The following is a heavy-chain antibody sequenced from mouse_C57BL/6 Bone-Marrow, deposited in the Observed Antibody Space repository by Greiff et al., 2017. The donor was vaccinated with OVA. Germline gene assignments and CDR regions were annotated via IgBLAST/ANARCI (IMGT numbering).Heavy chain of an antibody. Sequence: VQLQQPGAELVKPGASVKMSCKASGYTFTSYWITWVKQRPGHGLEWIGDIYPGRGSTNYNEKFKSKATLTVDTSSSTAYMQLSSLTSEDSAVYYCARSGNEDDDVWGTGNTVTVTA. CDR2: IYPGRGST. CDR1: GYTFTSYW. V-gene: IGHV1-55*01. J-gene: IGHJ1*03. CDR3: ARSGNEDDDV. D-gene: IGHD4-1*01.